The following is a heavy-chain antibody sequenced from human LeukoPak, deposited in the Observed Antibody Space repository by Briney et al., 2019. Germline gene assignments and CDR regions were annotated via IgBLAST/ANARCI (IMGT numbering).Heavy chain of an antibody. CDR1: GFTFSSYA. D-gene: IGHD1-1*01. V-gene: IGHV3-23*01. J-gene: IGHJ6*03. CDR3: AKNDGNLPYYYYYMDV. CDR2: ISGSGGST. Sequence: PGGSPRLSCTASGFTFSSYAMSWVRQAPGKGLEWVSAISGSGGSTYYADSVKGRFEISRDNSKNTLYLQMNSLRADDTAVYYCAKNDGNLPYYYYYMDVWGKGTTVTVSS.